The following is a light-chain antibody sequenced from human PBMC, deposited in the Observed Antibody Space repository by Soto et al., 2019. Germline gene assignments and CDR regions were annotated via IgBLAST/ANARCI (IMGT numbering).Light chain of an antibody. CDR1: SSNIGRNY. Sequence: QSVLTQPPSGSGTPGQRVTISCSGSSSNIGRNYVYWYQQLPGTAPKLLIYRNDQRPSGVPDRLSGSKSGTSASLAISGLRSEDEADYYCAAWDDSLSGLYVFGTGTKVTV. J-gene: IGLJ1*01. V-gene: IGLV1-47*01. CDR3: AAWDDSLSGLYV. CDR2: RND.